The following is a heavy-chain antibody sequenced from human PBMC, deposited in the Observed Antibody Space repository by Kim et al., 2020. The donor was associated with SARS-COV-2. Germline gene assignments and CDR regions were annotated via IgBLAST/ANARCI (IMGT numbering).Heavy chain of an antibody. CDR3: ASWKYGSGSGYYFDY. Sequence: SETLSHTCAVSGGSISSSNWWSWVRQPPGKGLEWIGEIYHSGNTNYNPSLKSRVTISVDKSKNHFSLKLSSVTAADTAVYYCASWKYGSGSGYYFDYWGQGTLVTVSS. V-gene: IGHV4-4*02. CDR1: GGSISSSNW. CDR2: IYHSGNT. J-gene: IGHJ4*02. D-gene: IGHD3-10*01.